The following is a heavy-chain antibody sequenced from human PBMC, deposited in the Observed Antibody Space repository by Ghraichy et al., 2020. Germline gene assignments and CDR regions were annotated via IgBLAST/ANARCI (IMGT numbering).Heavy chain of an antibody. Sequence: SETLSLTCTVSGGSISSSSYYWGWIRQPPGKGLEWIGSIYYSGSTYYNPSLKSRVTISVDTSKNQFSLKLSSVTAADTAVYYCARARQEWLRFNAFDIWGQGTMVTVSS. J-gene: IGHJ3*02. CDR3: ARARQEWLRFNAFDI. CDR2: IYYSGST. CDR1: GGSISSSSYY. D-gene: IGHD5-12*01. V-gene: IGHV4-39*01.